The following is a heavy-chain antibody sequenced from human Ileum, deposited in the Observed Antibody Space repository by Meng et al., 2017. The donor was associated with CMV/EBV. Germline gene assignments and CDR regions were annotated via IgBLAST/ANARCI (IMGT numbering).Heavy chain of an antibody. CDR3: VREVVPAANFYYHYGMDV. J-gene: IGHJ6*02. V-gene: IGHV3-7*01. Sequence: GESLKIPCAASGFTFSGYWMSWVRQAPGKGLEWVANIKQDGSEKYYVDSVKGRFTISRDNAKNSLYLQMNSLRGEDTAVYYCVREVVPAANFYYHYGMDVWGQGTTVTVSS. CDR2: IKQDGSEK. CDR1: GFTFSGYW. D-gene: IGHD2-2*01.